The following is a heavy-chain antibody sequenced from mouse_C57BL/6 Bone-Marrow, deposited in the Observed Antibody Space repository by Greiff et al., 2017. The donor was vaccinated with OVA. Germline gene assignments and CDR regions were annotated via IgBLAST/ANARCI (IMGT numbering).Heavy chain of an antibody. Sequence: EVKLMESGGGLVKPGGSLKLSCAASGFTFSSYAMSWVRQTPEKRLEWVATISDGGSYTYYPDNVKGRFTISRDNAKNNLYLQMSHLTSEDSAMYYCARCYYGSSYVLYSIDYWGPGTSVTVSS. J-gene: IGHJ4*01. V-gene: IGHV5-4*03. CDR2: ISDGGSYT. CDR3: ARCYYGSSYVLYSIDY. CDR1: GFTFSSYA. D-gene: IGHD1-1*01.